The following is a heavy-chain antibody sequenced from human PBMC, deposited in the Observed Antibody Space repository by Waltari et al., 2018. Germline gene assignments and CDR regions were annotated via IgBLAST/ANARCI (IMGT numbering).Heavy chain of an antibody. CDR2: SYTSGRT. CDR1: GGSISSYY. Sequence: QVQLQESGPGLVKPSETLSLTCTVSGGSISSYYWSWIRQPAGKGLEWLWRSYTSGRTNYNPSLKSRVTMSVDTSKNQFSLKLSSVTAADTAVYYCARTMVRGASYYYYMDVWGKGTTVTVSS. V-gene: IGHV4-4*07. J-gene: IGHJ6*03. CDR3: ARTMVRGASYYYYMDV. D-gene: IGHD3-10*01.